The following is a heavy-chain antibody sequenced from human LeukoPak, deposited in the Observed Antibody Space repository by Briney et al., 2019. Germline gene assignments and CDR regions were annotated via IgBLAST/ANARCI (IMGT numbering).Heavy chain of an antibody. D-gene: IGHD2-2*02. CDR3: VKGRSYTASYFDY. CDR2: ISSNGGST. Sequence: GGSLRLSCSVSGFTFSSYAMHWVRQAPGKGLEYASAISSNGGSTYYADSVKGRFTISRDNSKNTLYLQMSSLRAEDTAVYHCVKGRSYTASYFDYWGQGTLVTVSS. J-gene: IGHJ4*02. V-gene: IGHV3-64D*06. CDR1: GFTFSSYA.